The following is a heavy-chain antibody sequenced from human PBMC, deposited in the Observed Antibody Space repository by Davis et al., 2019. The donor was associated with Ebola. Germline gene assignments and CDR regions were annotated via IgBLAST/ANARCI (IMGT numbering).Heavy chain of an antibody. Sequence: PSETLSLTCTVSGGSISSSSYYWGWIRQPPGKGLEWIGSINYSGSTYCNPSLKSRVTTSVDTSKNQFSLKLSSVTAADTAVYYCARRVAVAASLYYYGMDVWGQGTTVTVS. J-gene: IGHJ6*02. D-gene: IGHD6-19*01. CDR3: ARRVAVAASLYYYGMDV. CDR1: GGSISSSSYY. CDR2: INYSGST. V-gene: IGHV4-39*01.